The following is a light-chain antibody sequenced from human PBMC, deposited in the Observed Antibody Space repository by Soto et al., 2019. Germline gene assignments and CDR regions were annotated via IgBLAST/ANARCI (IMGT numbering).Light chain of an antibody. CDR2: GAS. Sequence: LILTQSPGTLSLSPGERATLSCRASESVRNNSLAWYQQHPGQAPRLLIFGASSRATGIPDRFTGTGSGADSSLPISRLEPDDSAVYFCHHYGYGADTFGQGTKLEIK. V-gene: IGKV3-20*01. CDR1: ESVRNNS. CDR3: HHYGYGADT. J-gene: IGKJ2*01.